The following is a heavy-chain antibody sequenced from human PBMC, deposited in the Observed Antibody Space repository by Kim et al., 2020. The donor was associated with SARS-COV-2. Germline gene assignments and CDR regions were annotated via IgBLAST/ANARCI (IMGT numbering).Heavy chain of an antibody. V-gene: IGHV4-39*01. CDR2: IYYSGST. CDR3: ARPHEGDSGSYYPFAFDI. Sequence: SETLSLTCTVSGGSISSSSYYWGWIRQPPGNGLEWIGSIYYSGSTYYNPSLKSRVTISVDTSKNQFSLKLSSVTAADTAVYYCARPHEGDSGSYYPFAFDIWGQGTMVTVSS. CDR1: GGSISSSSYY. D-gene: IGHD1-26*01. J-gene: IGHJ3*02.